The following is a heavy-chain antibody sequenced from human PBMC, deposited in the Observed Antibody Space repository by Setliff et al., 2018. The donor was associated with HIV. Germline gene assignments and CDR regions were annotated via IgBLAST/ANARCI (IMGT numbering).Heavy chain of an antibody. Sequence: GALVKVSCKASGYTFNDYFIHWVRQAPGQGLEWMGWIHPNRGGTNYAQKFQGRVTMTRDTSITTAYMELSRLSSDDTAVYYCARVFGVRQAFDNWGQGTLVTVSS. CDR1: GYTFNDYF. CDR2: IHPNRGGT. D-gene: IGHD3-10*02. CDR3: ARVFGVRQAFDN. V-gene: IGHV1-2*02. J-gene: IGHJ4*02.